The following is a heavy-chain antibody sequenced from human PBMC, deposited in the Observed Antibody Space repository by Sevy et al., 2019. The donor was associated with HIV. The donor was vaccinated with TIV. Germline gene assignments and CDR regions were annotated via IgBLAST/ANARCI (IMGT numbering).Heavy chain of an antibody. CDR1: DGSFSGYY. J-gene: IGHJ5*02. CDR3: ARSPPVVVVPGAPSWFDP. V-gene: IGHV4-34*01. D-gene: IGHD2-2*01. CDR2: INESGIT. Sequence: SETLSLTCAVHDGSFSGYYWNWIRQLPGKGLEWIGEINESGITYYNPSLKSRVTISGDTSKKQFSRKLNSVTAADTAVYFCARSPPVVVVPGAPSWFDPWGQGTLVTVSS.